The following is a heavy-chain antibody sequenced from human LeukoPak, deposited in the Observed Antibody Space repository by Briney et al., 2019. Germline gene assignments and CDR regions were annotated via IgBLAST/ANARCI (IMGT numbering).Heavy chain of an antibody. CDR1: GGSISSYY. J-gene: IGHJ3*02. Sequence: SETLSLTCTVSGGSISSYYWSWIRQPPGKGLEWIGYIYYSGSTNYNPSLKSRVTISVDTSKNQFSLKLSSVTAADTAVYYCARSDGLRDAFDIWGQGTMVTVSS. CDR3: ARSDGLRDAFDI. CDR2: IYYSGST. V-gene: IGHV4-59*01.